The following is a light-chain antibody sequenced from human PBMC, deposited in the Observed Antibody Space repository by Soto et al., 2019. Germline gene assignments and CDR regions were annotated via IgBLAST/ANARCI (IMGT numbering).Light chain of an antibody. CDR1: QSVAANY. Sequence: EDVLTQSPGTLSLSPGESATLSCRASQSVAANYLAWYQQKRGQAPRLLIYGASSRATGIPDRFSGSGAGTYLDLTISRLEPEDFSVYYYPQHGTAPLTYGPGTKVDIK. CDR2: GAS. V-gene: IGKV3-20*01. CDR3: PQHGTAPLT. J-gene: IGKJ3*01.